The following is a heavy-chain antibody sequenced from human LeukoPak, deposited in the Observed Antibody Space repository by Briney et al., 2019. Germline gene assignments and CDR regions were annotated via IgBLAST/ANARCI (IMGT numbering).Heavy chain of an antibody. Sequence: GGSLRLSCTASGFTFGDYAMSWVRQAPGKGLEWVANIKQDGSEKYYVDSVKGRFTISRDNAKNSLYLQMNSLRAEDTAVYYCARSLPHYYDSSGYYFDYWGQGTLVTVSS. CDR2: IKQDGSEK. CDR1: GFTFGDYA. CDR3: ARSLPHYYDSSGYYFDY. V-gene: IGHV3-7*01. J-gene: IGHJ4*02. D-gene: IGHD3-22*01.